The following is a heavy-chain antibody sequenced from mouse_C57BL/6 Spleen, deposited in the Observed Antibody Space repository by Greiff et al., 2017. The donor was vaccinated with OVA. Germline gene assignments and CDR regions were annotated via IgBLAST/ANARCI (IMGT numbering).Heavy chain of an antibody. CDR2: IYPGSGST. CDR3: ARRTTVYAMEY. CDR1: GYTFTSYW. J-gene: IGHJ4*01. D-gene: IGHD1-1*01. Sequence: VQLQQSGAELVKPGASVKMSCKASGYTFTSYWITWVKQRPGQGLEWIGDIYPGSGSTNYNEKFKSKATLTVDTSSSTAYMQLSSLTSEDSAVYYSARRTTVYAMEYWGQGTSVTVSS. V-gene: IGHV1-55*01.